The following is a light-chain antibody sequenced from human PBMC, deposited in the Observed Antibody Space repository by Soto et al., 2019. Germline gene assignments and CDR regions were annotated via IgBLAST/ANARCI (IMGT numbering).Light chain of an antibody. CDR2: KAS. Sequence: DIQMTQSPPTLSASVGDRVTISCRASESITNWLAWYQHKPGKAPKLLIYKASRLESGVPSRFSGSGSGTEFTLTISSLQPDDFATYYCQQYKSPPWTFGQGTKVEIK. CDR1: ESITNW. V-gene: IGKV1-5*03. CDR3: QQYKSPPWT. J-gene: IGKJ1*01.